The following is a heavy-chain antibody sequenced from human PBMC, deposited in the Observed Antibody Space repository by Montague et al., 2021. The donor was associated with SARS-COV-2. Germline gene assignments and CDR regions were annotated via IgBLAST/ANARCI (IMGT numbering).Heavy chain of an antibody. V-gene: IGHV4-38-2*02. CDR1: GYSISSGYY. CDR3: ARDQESGGFGVLLVGYYYGMDV. CDR2: IYHSGST. D-gene: IGHD3-10*01. J-gene: IGHJ6*02. Sequence: SETLSLTCTVSGYSISSGYYWGWIRQSPGKGLEWIGSIYHSGSTYYNPSLKSRVTISVDTSKNQFSLKLSSVTAADTAVYYCARDQESGGFGVLLVGYYYGMDVWGQGTTVTVSS.